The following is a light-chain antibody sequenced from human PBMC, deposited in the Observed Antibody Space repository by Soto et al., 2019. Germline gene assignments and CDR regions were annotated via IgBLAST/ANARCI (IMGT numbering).Light chain of an antibody. CDR3: QHSYNVLSWT. V-gene: IGKV1-39*01. J-gene: IGKJ1*01. CDR2: AAS. Sequence: DIQMTQSPSSLSASVGDRVTITCRASQSIGSYLNWYRQKPGKAPELLIYAASHLLREVPSRFRASGSATDFTFTISSLQPEDFASYYCQHSYNVLSWTFGQGTRVDIK. CDR1: QSIGSY.